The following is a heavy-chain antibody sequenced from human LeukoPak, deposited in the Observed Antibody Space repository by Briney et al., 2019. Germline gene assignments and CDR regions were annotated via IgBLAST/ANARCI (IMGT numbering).Heavy chain of an antibody. V-gene: IGHV4-59*01. CDR1: GGSISSYY. J-gene: IGHJ6*03. CDR3: ARTTEGGYTYDYYYYYYMDV. D-gene: IGHD5-18*01. Sequence: SETLSLTCTVSGGSISSYYWSWIRQPPGKGLEWIGYIYYSGSTNYNPSLKSRVTISVDTSKNQFSLKLSSVTAADTAVYYCARTTEGGYTYDYYYYYYMDVWGKGTTVTISS. CDR2: IYYSGST.